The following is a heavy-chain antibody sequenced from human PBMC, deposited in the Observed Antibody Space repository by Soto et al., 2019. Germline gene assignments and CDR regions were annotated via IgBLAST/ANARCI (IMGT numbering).Heavy chain of an antibody. D-gene: IGHD3-16*01. CDR3: ATLTYYAMAV. CDR1: GFTFSNYA. J-gene: IGHJ6*02. CDR2: ISGSGDVS. Sequence: GGSLRLSCAASGFTFSNYAMSWVRKAPGKGLEWISFISGSGDVSYYADSVKGRFAISRDNPKNRLYLQMNTLRAEDTATYFCATLTYYAMAVWGLGTTVTVSS. V-gene: IGHV3-23*01.